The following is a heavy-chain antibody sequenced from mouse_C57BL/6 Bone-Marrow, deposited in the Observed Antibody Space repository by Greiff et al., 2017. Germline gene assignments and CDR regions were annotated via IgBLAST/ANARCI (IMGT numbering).Heavy chain of an antibody. CDR3: ARGDHGSIYPHYWYIDD. CDR2: IHPTSGST. CDR1: GYTFTSSW. V-gene: IGHV1-64*01. Sequence: QVQLQQPGAELVKPGASVKLSCKASGYTFTSSWMHWVKQRPGQGLEWIGMIHPTSGSTNYNEKFKSKATLTVDKSSSTAYMQLSSLTSEDSAVFYCARGDHGSIYPHYWYIDDWGTGTTVTVSS. D-gene: IGHD1-1*01. J-gene: IGHJ1*03.